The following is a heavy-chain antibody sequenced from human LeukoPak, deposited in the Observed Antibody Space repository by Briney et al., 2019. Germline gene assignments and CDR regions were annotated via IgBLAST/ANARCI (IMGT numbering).Heavy chain of an antibody. D-gene: IGHD2-15*01. Sequence: GGSLRLSCAASGFTFSTYWMHWVRQAPGKGLVWVSRINPDGSRTDYADSVKGRFTITRDNAENTLYLQMDSLRAEDTAVYFCARALRGIRDYWGQGPLVTVSS. J-gene: IGHJ4*02. CDR1: GFTFSTYW. CDR3: ARALRGIRDY. V-gene: IGHV3-74*01. CDR2: INPDGSRT.